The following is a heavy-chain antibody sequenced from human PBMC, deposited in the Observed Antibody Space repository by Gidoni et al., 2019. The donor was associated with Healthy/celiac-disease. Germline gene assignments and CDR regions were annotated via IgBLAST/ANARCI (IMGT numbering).Heavy chain of an antibody. Sequence: ELQLVASGGRLVQPGWSLRLPCAASGFPFSSYCMNWVRQAPGKGLEWVSYISGSSSTIYYADSVKCRVTISRDNAKNSLYLQMNSLRDEDTAVYYWARRDLITVFGVVTGDWFDPWGQGTLVTVSS. D-gene: IGHD3-3*01. CDR1: GFPFSSYC. J-gene: IGHJ5*02. CDR2: ISGSSSTI. V-gene: IGHV3-48*02. CDR3: ARRDLITVFGVVTGDWFDP.